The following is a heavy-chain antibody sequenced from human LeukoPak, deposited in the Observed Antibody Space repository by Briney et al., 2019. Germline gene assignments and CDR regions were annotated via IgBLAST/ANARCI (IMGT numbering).Heavy chain of an antibody. J-gene: IGHJ2*01. CDR3: ARAGLGAAGDWYFDL. CDR2: INPNSGGT. D-gene: IGHD6-13*01. Sequence: ASVKVSCKASGYTFTGYYMHWVRQAPGQGLEWMGWINPNSGGTNYAQKFQGRVTMTRDTSISTAYMELSRLRSDDTAVYYCARAGLGAAGDWYFDLWGRGTLVTVSS. V-gene: IGHV1-2*02. CDR1: GYTFTGYY.